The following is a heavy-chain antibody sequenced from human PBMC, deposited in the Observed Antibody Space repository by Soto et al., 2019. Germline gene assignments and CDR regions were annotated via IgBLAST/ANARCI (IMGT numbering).Heavy chain of an antibody. CDR1: GDSINTYT. D-gene: IGHD1-26*01. J-gene: IGHJ4*02. Sequence: SETLSLTCTVSGDSINTYTSTWIRQPPGKGLEWIGYIFSSGSTNYNPSLQSRLTMSVDTSKNLFSLKLNSVTAADTAVYYCARGDQELDYWGQGTLVTVSS. CDR2: IFSSGST. V-gene: IGHV4-59*01. CDR3: ARGDQELDY.